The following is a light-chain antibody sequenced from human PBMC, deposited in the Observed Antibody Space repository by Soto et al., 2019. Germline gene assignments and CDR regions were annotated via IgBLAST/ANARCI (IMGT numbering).Light chain of an antibody. CDR1: QSISIY. Sequence: QMTKSKSSLSASVGDRVTITCRASQSISIYLNWYQQKPGKAPKLLIYAASSLQSGVPSRFSGSGSGTDFTLTISSLEPEDFAVYYCQHRTNWPPAISFGQVTLLEI. CDR2: AAS. CDR3: QHRTNWPPAIS. J-gene: IGKJ5*01. V-gene: IGKV1-39*01.